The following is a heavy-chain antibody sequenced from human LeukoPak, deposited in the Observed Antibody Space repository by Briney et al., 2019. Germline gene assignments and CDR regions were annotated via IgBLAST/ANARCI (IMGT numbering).Heavy chain of an antibody. D-gene: IGHD6-6*01. CDR3: AMIEQVVSNVEGGY. Sequence: PGGSLRLSCAASGFSFSNYWMSWVRQARGKGLEWVANIKQDGSMKGYVDSVKGRFTISRDNAKNSLYLQMNSLRADDTAVYFCAMIEQVVSNVEGGYWGQGTLVTVSS. CDR1: GFSFSNYW. V-gene: IGHV3-7*01. J-gene: IGHJ4*02. CDR2: IKQDGSMK.